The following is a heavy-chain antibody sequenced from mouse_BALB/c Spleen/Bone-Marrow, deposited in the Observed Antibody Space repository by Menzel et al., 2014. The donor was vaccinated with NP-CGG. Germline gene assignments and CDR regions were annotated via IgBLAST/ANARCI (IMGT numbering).Heavy chain of an antibody. V-gene: IGHV1S135*01. Sequence: VQLQQSGPELVKPGASVKVSCKASGYSFTDYSMYWVKQSHGKSLEWIGYIAPYNGDTSYNQKFKDKATLTVDKSSSTAFMHLNSLTSEDSAVYYCARRLTGTWFAYWGQGTLVTVSA. CDR1: GYSFTDYS. D-gene: IGHD4-1*01. J-gene: IGHJ3*01. CDR3: ARRLTGTWFAY. CDR2: IAPYNGDT.